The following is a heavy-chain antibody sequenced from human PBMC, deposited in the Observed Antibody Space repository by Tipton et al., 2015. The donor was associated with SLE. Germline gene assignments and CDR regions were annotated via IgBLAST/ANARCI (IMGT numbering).Heavy chain of an antibody. CDR1: GFTFSSYW. Sequence: SLRLSCAASGFTFSSYWMSWVRQAPGKGLEWVANIKQDGSEKYYVDSVKGRFTISRDNAKNSLYLQMNNLRAEDTAVYYCARDLADYGDWNGLDVWGQGTTVTVSS. CDR2: IKQDGSEK. J-gene: IGHJ6*02. V-gene: IGHV3-7*01. D-gene: IGHD4-17*01. CDR3: ARDLADYGDWNGLDV.